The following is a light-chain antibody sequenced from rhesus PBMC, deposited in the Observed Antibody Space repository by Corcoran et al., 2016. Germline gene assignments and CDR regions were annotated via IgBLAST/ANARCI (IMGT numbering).Light chain of an antibody. CDR2: KAS. J-gene: IGKJ1*01. V-gene: IGKV1-22*01. CDR3: QQYSSRPWT. Sequence: DIQMTQSPSSLSASVGDTVTITCRASQGISGWLAWYQPKPGKALKLLTYKASRLQSGVPSRFSGRGSGTDFTLTISSLQSEDFATYYCQQYSSRPWTFGQGTKVEIK. CDR1: QGISGW.